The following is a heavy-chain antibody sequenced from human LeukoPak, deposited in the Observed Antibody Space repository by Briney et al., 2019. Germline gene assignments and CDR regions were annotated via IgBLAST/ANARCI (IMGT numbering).Heavy chain of an antibody. J-gene: IGHJ4*02. V-gene: IGHV4-59*01. Sequence: PSETLSLTCSVSGGSISSYYWSWIRQSPGKGLQCIGYIYYSGSTNYNPSLKSRVTISVDTSKNQFSLKLSSVTAADTAVYYCAIGRSGSHYNFDYWGQGTLVTVSS. CDR2: IYYSGST. D-gene: IGHD3-10*01. CDR1: GGSISSYY. CDR3: AIGRSGSHYNFDY.